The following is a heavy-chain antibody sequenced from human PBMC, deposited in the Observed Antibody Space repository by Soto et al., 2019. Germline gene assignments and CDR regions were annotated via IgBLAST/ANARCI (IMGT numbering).Heavy chain of an antibody. J-gene: IGHJ6*02. D-gene: IGHD5-18*01. CDR2: IWYDGSNK. V-gene: IGHV3-33*01. Sequence: PGGSLRLSCAASGFTFSSYGMHWVRQAPGKGLEWVAVIWYDGSNKYYADSVKGRFTISRDNSKNTLYLQMNSLRAEDTAVYYCARERIRGYSYGILDVWGQGTTVTVS. CDR1: GFTFSSYG. CDR3: ARERIRGYSYGILDV.